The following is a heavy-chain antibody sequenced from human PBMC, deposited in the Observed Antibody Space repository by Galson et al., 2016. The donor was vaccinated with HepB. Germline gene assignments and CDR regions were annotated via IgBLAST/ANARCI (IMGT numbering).Heavy chain of an antibody. CDR1: GGSFSTYY. V-gene: IGHV4-39*01. J-gene: IGHJ5*02. CDR2: IYYSGSS. D-gene: IGHD3-10*01. Sequence: SETLSLTCGVFGGSFSTYYWSWIRQPPGKGLEWIGSIYYSGSSYYNPSLKSRVTISVDTSKNQFSLKLSSVTAADTAVYYCARQDVLLWFGERPNWFDPWGQGTLVSVSS. CDR3: ARQDVLLWFGERPNWFDP.